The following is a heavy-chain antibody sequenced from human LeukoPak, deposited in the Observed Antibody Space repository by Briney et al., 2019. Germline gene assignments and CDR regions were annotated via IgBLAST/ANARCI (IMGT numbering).Heavy chain of an antibody. CDR3: ARDGGVSGYDLLDY. J-gene: IGHJ4*02. D-gene: IGHD5-12*01. CDR2: INQDGSEK. V-gene: IGHV3-7*01. CDR1: GFTFSSLW. Sequence: PGGSLRLSCAASGFTFSSLWMTWVRQAPGKGLEWVANINQDGSEKYFVDSVKGRFTISRDNAKNSVFLQMNSLTVEDRAVYYCARDGGVSGYDLLDYWGQGTLVTVSS.